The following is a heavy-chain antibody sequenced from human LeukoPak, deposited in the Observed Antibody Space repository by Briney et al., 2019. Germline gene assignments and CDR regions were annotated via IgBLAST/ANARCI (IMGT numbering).Heavy chain of an antibody. D-gene: IGHD3-22*01. CDR2: IYYSGST. CDR1: GGXIXSGGYY. V-gene: IGHV4-31*03. CDR3: AREDSSGSYWFDP. Sequence: PSETLSLTCTVSGGXIXSGGYYWSWIRQXXGXGLEWIGYIYYSGSTYYNPSLKSRVTISVDTSKNQFSLKLSSVTAADTAVYYCAREDSSGSYWFDPWGQGTLVTVSS. J-gene: IGHJ5*02.